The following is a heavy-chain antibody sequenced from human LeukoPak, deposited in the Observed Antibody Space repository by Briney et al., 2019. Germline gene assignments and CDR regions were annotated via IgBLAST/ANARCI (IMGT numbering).Heavy chain of an antibody. V-gene: IGHV1-18*01. CDR1: GYTFTSYG. CDR3: ARVYYDFWSGYEYDAFDI. D-gene: IGHD3-3*01. J-gene: IGHJ3*02. CDR2: ISAYNGNT. Sequence: ASVKVSCKASGYTFTSYGISWVRQAPGQGLEWMGWISAYNGNTNYAQRLQGRVTMTTDTSTSTAYMELRSLRSDDTAVYYCARVYYDFWSGYEYDAFDIWGQGIMVTVSS.